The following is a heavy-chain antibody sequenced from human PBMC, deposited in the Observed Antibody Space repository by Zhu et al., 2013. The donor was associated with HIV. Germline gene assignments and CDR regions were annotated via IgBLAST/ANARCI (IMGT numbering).Heavy chain of an antibody. D-gene: IGHD2-2*01. CDR1: GGTFSSYA. CDR3: ARDIGVVVPAAISGWFDP. Sequence: VQLVQSGAEVKKPGSSVKVSCKASGGTFSSYAISWVRQAPGQGLEWMGGIIPIFGTANYAQKFQGRVTITADESTSTAYMELSSLRSEDTAVYYCARDIGVVVPAAISGWFDPGAREPWSPSP. J-gene: IGHJ5*02. CDR2: IIPIFGTA. V-gene: IGHV1-69*01.